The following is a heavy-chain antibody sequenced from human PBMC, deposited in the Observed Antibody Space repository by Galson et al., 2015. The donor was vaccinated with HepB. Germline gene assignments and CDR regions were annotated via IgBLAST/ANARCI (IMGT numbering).Heavy chain of an antibody. CDR2: ISSSSSYI. Sequence: SLRLSCAASGFTFSSYSMNWVRQAPGKGLEWVSSISSSSSYIYYADSVKGRFTISRDNAKNSLYLQMNSLRAEDTAVYYCARAHAPVVDPYYFDYWGQGTLVTVSS. D-gene: IGHD2-15*01. CDR1: GFTFSSYS. J-gene: IGHJ4*02. V-gene: IGHV3-21*01. CDR3: ARAHAPVVDPYYFDY.